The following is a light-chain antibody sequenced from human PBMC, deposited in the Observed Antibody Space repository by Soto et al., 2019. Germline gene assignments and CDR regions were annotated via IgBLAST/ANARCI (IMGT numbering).Light chain of an antibody. J-gene: IGKJ4*01. CDR2: DAS. CDR3: QQRSNWPPSLT. V-gene: IGKV3-11*01. Sequence: EIVLTQSPATLSLSPGERATLSCRASQSVSSYLAWYQQKPGQAPRLLIYDASNRATGIPARFSGSGSGTDXTXXXXXXXXEXXAVYYXQQRSNWPPSLTFGGGTKGEIK. CDR1: QSVSSY.